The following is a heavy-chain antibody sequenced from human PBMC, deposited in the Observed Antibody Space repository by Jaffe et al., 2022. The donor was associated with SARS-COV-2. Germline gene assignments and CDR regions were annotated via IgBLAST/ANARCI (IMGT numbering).Heavy chain of an antibody. V-gene: IGHV3-21*01. D-gene: IGHD3-9*01. CDR2: ISSSSTYI. CDR1: GFTFSRYG. Sequence: EVQLVESGGGLVKPGGSLRLSCAASGFTFSRYGMNWVRQAPGKGLEWVSSISSSSTYISYADSMKGRFTISRDNAKNSLYLQMNSLRAEDTAVYYCARDDYYDMLTGHFDDGFDIWGQGTMVTVSS. J-gene: IGHJ3*02. CDR3: ARDDYYDMLTGHFDDGFDI.